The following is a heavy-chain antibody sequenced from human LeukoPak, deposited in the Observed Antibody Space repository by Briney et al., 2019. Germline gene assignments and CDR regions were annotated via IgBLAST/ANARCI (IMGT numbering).Heavy chain of an antibody. D-gene: IGHD6-19*01. CDR2: INSDGSSI. V-gene: IGHV3-74*01. J-gene: IGHJ4*02. CDR1: GFTFSTYW. CDR3: ARAWAVAGTGGYY. Sequence: GGSLRLSCVASGFTFSTYWMHWVRQAPGKGLVWVSRINSDGSSISYADSVKGRFTISRDNAKNTLYLQMNSLRAEDTAVYYCARAWAVAGTGGYYWGQGTLVTVSS.